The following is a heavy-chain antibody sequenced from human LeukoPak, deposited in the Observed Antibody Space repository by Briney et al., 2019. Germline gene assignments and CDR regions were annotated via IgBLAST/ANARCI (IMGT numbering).Heavy chain of an antibody. V-gene: IGHV3-33*01. CDR3: GGILAAGTPLGSRDDSDI. J-gene: IGHJ3*02. CDR1: GFTLTTYG. Sequence: GGSLRLSCAASGFTLTTYGMHWVRQAPGKGLEWVAVIWYDGSNKYYADSVKGRFTISRDNSKNTLYLQMNSLRAEDTAVYYCGGILAAGTPLGSRDDSDIWGQGTKVTVSS. CDR2: IWYDGSNK. D-gene: IGHD6-13*01.